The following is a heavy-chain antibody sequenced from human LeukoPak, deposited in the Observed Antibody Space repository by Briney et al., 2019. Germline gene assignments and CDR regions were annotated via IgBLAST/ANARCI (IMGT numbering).Heavy chain of an antibody. CDR1: GYTFTSYY. Sequence: ASVKVSCKASGYTFTSYYMHWVRQAPGQGLEWMGIINPSGGSTSYAQKFQGRVTMTRDTSTSTAYMELSSLRSEDTAVYYCATDRKRIAVAGTGYYGMDVWGQGTTVTVSS. CDR2: INPSGGST. D-gene: IGHD6-19*01. J-gene: IGHJ6*02. V-gene: IGHV1-46*01. CDR3: ATDRKRIAVAGTGYYGMDV.